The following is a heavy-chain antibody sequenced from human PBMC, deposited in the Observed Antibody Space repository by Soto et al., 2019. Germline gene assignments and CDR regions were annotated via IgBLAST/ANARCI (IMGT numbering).Heavy chain of an antibody. Sequence: PSGPLSLTCAVYGGSFGGAAWSWIRKPPGKGLEWIGEINYSGSTNYNPSLKSRVTISADKSKNQFSLNLNSVTAADTGVYYCLSFRFTSFAAGRELEYWGQGGRVTGSS. CDR2: INYSGST. D-gene: IGHD3-3*01. CDR3: LSFRFTSFAAGRELEY. J-gene: IGHJ4*02. CDR1: GGSFGGAA. V-gene: IGHV4-34*01.